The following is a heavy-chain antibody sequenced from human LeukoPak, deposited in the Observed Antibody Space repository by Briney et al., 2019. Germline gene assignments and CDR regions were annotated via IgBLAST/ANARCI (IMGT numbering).Heavy chain of an antibody. CDR3: SRADYYGSGSPISLDV. Sequence: QPGRSLLLSGAASGFTFSDYYMSGVRQAPGKGLEWVGFIRSKAYGVTTEYAASVKGRFTISRDDSNSIPYLQMNSLKTEDTAVYYCSRADYYGSGSPISLDVWGKGTTVTVSS. J-gene: IGHJ6*04. D-gene: IGHD3-10*01. V-gene: IGHV3-49*04. CDR1: GFTFSDYY. CDR2: IRSKAYGVTT.